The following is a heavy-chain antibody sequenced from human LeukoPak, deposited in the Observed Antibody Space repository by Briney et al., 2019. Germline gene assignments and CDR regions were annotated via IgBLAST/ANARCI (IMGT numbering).Heavy chain of an antibody. Sequence: GGSLRLSCAASGFTFSSYWMNWVRQAPGKGLEWVANIKQDGSEKNYVDSVKGRFTISRDNTKNSLYLQMNSLRVEDTAVFYCARDQYDTWSRRGNFDSWGQGTLVFVSS. CDR3: ARDQYDTWSRRGNFDS. CDR2: IKQDGSEK. J-gene: IGHJ4*02. V-gene: IGHV3-7*03. D-gene: IGHD3-3*01. CDR1: GFTFSSYW.